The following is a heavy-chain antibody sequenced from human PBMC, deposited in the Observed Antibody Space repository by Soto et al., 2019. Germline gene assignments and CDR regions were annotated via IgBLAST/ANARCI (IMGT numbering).Heavy chain of an antibody. V-gene: IGHV1-69*01. CDR1: GGTFSSYA. J-gene: IGHJ6*02. D-gene: IGHD6-13*01. CDR3: GRSYSSSWYQEGGMDV. CDR2: IIPIFGTA. Sequence: QVQLVQSGAEVKKPGSSVKVSCKASGGTFSSYAISWVRQAPGQGLEWMGGIIPIFGTANYAQKFQGRVTITADESPSTAHMELSSLRSEDKAVYYCGRSYSSSWYQEGGMDVWGQGTTVTVSS.